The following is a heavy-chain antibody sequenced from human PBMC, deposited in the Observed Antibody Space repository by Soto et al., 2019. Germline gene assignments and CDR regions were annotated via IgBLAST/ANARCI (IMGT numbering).Heavy chain of an antibody. CDR2: ISGYNGNT. J-gene: IGHJ2*01. Sequence: QVQLVQSGAEVKKPGASVKVSCKASGYTFTSYGICWVRQAPGQGLEWMGWISGYNGNTNYAQNLQGRITMTTDTSTSKVYMELSSLRSDDTSVYYCARRFSSTRCLDLWGRGTLVIVSS. D-gene: IGHD2-2*01. CDR1: GYTFTSYG. V-gene: IGHV1-18*01. CDR3: ARRFSSTRCLDL.